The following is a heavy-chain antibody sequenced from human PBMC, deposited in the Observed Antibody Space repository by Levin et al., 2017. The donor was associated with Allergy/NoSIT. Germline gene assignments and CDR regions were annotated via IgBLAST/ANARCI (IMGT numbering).Heavy chain of an antibody. D-gene: IGHD4-17*01. CDR2: FYHSGRI. CDR3: PTFFGDSTLSDS. V-gene: IGHV4-34*01. Sequence: TTSETLSLTCAVYGGSVSPYYWHWNRQSPGRGLEWIAMFYHSGRIDYNPSLNNRVTMSVDTSKKQFSLKLTSVTAADSALYDCPTFFGDSTLSDSWGQGTLVTVSS. J-gene: IGHJ4*02. CDR1: GGSVSPYY.